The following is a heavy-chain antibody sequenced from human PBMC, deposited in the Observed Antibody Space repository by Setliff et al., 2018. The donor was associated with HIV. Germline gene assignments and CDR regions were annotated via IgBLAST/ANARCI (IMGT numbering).Heavy chain of an antibody. D-gene: IGHD3-10*01. V-gene: IGHV4-4*09. Sequence: SETLSLTCTVSGGSISSDYWSWIRQPPGKGLEWIGNIYSSGSTNYNPSLKSRVTISVDTSKNQFSLKLTSVTAADTAVYYCAGHGDYTVSGSPAFRYWGQGTLVTVSS. CDR3: AGHGDYTVSGSPAFRY. CDR1: GGSISSDY. J-gene: IGHJ4*02. CDR2: IYSSGST.